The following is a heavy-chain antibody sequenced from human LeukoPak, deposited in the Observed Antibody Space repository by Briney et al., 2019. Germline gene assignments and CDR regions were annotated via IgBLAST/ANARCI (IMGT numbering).Heavy chain of an antibody. D-gene: IGHD6-13*01. CDR3: ARGAAGNYYYYGMDV. CDR2: INHSGST. J-gene: IGHJ6*02. V-gene: IGHV4-34*01. Sequence: SETPSLTCAVYGGSFSGYYWSRIRQPPGKGLEWIGEINHSGSTNYNPSLKSRVTISVDTSKNQFSLKLSSVTAADTAVYYCARGAAGNYYYYGMDVWGQGTTVTVSS. CDR1: GGSFSGYY.